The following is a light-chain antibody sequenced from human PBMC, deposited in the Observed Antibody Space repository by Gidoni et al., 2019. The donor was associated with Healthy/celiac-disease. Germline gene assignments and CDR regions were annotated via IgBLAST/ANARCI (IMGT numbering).Light chain of an antibody. Sequence: VTISCSGSSSNIGNNYVSWYQQLPGTAPKLLIYDNNKRPSGIPDRFSGSKSGTSATLGITGLQTGDEADYYCGTWDSSLSRGVFGGGTKLTVL. CDR1: SSNIGNNY. J-gene: IGLJ3*02. CDR2: DNN. V-gene: IGLV1-51*01. CDR3: GTWDSSLSRGV.